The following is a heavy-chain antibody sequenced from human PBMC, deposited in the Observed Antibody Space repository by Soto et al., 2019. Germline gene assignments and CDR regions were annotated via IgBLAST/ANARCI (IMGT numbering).Heavy chain of an antibody. J-gene: IGHJ4*02. Sequence: KASETLSLTCTVSGGSISSYYWSWIRQPPGKGLEWIGYIYYSGSTNYNPSLKSRVTISVDMSKNQFSLKLSSVTAADTAVYYCARSLGAYSGYANYYWGQGTLVTVSS. CDR2: IYYSGST. D-gene: IGHD5-12*01. CDR1: GGSISSYY. CDR3: ARSLGAYSGYANYY. V-gene: IGHV4-59*01.